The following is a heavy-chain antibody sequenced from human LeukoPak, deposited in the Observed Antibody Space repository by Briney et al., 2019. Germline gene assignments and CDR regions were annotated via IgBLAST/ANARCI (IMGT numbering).Heavy chain of an antibody. CDR3: AGDIAAVNIPGPRLAP. D-gene: IGHD6-13*01. CDR1: GGSISSDF. J-gene: IGHJ5*02. CDR2: ISYSGIT. Sequence: SETLSLTCTVSGGSISSDFWSWIRQPPGKGLEWIGYISYSGITNYNPSLKSRVTISVDTSKNQFSLRLRSVTAADTAVYFCAGDIAAVNIPGPRLAPGGRGPLVPAPS. V-gene: IGHV4-59*08.